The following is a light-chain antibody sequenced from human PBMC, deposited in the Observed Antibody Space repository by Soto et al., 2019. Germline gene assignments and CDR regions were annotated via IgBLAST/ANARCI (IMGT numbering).Light chain of an antibody. V-gene: IGKV1-33*01. Sequence: DIQMTQSPSSLSASVGDRVTITCQASQDISNYLNWYQQKPGKAPKLLIYDASYLETGLPSRFSGSGSGTDFTFTISSLQPEDIATYYCQQYDNLPFGGGTKVEIK. CDR2: DAS. J-gene: IGKJ4*01. CDR1: QDISNY. CDR3: QQYDNLP.